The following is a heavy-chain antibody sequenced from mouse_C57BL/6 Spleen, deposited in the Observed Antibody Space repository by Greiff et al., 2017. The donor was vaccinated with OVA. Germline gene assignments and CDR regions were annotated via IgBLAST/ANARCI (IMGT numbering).Heavy chain of an antibody. CDR1: GFTFSDYG. CDR2: ISSGSSTI. V-gene: IGHV5-17*01. Sequence: EVQLVESGGGLVKPGGSLKLSCAASGFTFSDYGMHWVRQAPEKGLEWVAYISSGSSTIYYADTVKGRFTISRDNAKNTLFLQMTSLRSEDAAMDYCARGKNYYAMDYWGQGTSVTVSS. J-gene: IGHJ4*01. CDR3: ARGKNYYAMDY.